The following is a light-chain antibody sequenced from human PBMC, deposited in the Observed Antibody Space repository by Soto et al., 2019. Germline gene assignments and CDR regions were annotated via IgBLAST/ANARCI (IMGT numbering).Light chain of an antibody. Sequence: EVVMTQSPATLSVSPGERATLSCRASESVSSNLVWFQQKPGQAPRLLIYGASSRATGIPDRFSGSGSGTDFTLTISSLEPEDFAVYYCQQCDRSPWTFGQGTKVEIK. CDR3: QQCDRSPWT. CDR2: GAS. V-gene: IGKV3-20*01. J-gene: IGKJ1*01. CDR1: ESVSSN.